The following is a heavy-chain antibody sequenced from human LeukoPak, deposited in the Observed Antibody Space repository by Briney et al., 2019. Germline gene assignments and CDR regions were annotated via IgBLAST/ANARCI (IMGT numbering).Heavy chain of an antibody. V-gene: IGHV3-23*01. CDR1: GFSFTKYA. D-gene: IGHD3-3*01. J-gene: IGHJ4*02. CDR3: AKGAYDFLEIAYFDY. CDR2: VIGSSGAT. Sequence: PGGSLRLSCAASGFSFTKYAMNWVRQAPGKGLEWVAVVIGSSGATDYADSVKGRFAISRDNSKNTLFLQMNSLRAEDTAINYCAKGAYDFLEIAYFDYWGQGALVTVSS.